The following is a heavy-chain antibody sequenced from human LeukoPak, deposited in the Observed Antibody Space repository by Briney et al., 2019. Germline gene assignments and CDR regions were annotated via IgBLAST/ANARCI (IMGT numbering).Heavy chain of an antibody. J-gene: IGHJ5*02. D-gene: IGHD3-3*01. CDR2: IIPIFGTA. CDR3: ARDDDFWSGPTS. CDR1: GGTFSSYA. Sequence: SVKVSCEASGGTFSSYAISWVRQAPGQGLEWMGGIIPIFGTANYAQKFQGRVTITADESTSTAYMELSSLRSEDTAVYYCARDDDFWSGPTSWGQGTLVTVSS. V-gene: IGHV1-69*01.